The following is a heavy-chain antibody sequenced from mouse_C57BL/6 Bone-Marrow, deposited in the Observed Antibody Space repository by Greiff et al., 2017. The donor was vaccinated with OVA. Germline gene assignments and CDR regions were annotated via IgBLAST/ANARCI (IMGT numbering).Heavy chain of an antibody. CDR2: ISSGGSYT. CDR3: ASMRGYYGSRFAY. V-gene: IGHV5-6*01. D-gene: IGHD1-1*01. Sequence: EVQGVESGGDLVKPGGSLKLSCAASGFTFSSYGMSWVRQTPDKRLEWVATISSGGSYTYYPDSVKGRFTISRDNDKNTLYLQMSSMKSEDTAVYYCASMRGYYGSRFAYWGQGTLVTVSA. CDR1: GFTFSSYG. J-gene: IGHJ3*01.